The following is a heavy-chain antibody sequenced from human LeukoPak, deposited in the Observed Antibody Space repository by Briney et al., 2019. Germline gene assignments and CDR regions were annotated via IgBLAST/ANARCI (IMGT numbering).Heavy chain of an antibody. CDR1: GFAFSIYA. J-gene: IGHJ4*02. V-gene: IGHV3-23*01. CDR3: ARLTDTDYFDY. Sequence: GGSLRLSCAASGFAFSIYAMSWVRQAPGKGLEWVSAISGSGGSTYYADSVKGRFTISRDNSKNTLYLQISSLRAEDTAVYYCARLTDTDYFDYWGQGTLVTVSS. CDR2: ISGSGGST.